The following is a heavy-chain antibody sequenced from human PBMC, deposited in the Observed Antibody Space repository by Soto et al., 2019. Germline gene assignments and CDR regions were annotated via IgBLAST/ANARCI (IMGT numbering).Heavy chain of an antibody. J-gene: IGHJ6*02. Sequence: ASVKVSCKASGYIFNTNAVHWVRQAPGQRLEWMGWINPDNGNTYYSQKFQGRVTVSRDTSASTAYMELSSLTYEDTAIYYCARLNTLVRGLTIEFAMDVWGQGTTVTVS. D-gene: IGHD3-10*01. V-gene: IGHV1-3*01. CDR2: INPDNGNT. CDR3: ARLNTLVRGLTIEFAMDV. CDR1: GYIFNTNA.